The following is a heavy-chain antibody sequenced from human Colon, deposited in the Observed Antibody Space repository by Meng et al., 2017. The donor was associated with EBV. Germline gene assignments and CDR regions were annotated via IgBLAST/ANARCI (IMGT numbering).Heavy chain of an antibody. CDR1: GFTSSSYG. D-gene: IGHD6-19*01. J-gene: IGHJ4*02. CDR2: IGSSDNT. Sequence: EVQLLESGGGLVQPXGSLRLSCAASGFTSSSYGMSWVRRAPGKGLEWVSTIGSSDNTYYADSVKGRFTVSRDNSKNTLYLQMNSLRAEDTAVYYCAKKSYTSGWSPFDYWGQGTLVTVSS. CDR3: AKKSYTSGWSPFDY. V-gene: IGHV3-23*01.